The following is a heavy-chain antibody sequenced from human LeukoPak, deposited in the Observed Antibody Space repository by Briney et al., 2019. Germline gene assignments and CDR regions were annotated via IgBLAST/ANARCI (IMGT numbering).Heavy chain of an antibody. CDR1: GFTASSNY. D-gene: IGHD3-22*01. CDR3: ARLDSSGYRSFDY. J-gene: IGHJ4*02. CDR2: IYSGGNT. Sequence: GGSLRLSCAASGFTASSNYMTWVRQAPGKVLEWVSVIYSGGNTYYADSVKGRFTISRDNSKNTLYLLMHSLRAEDMAVYYCARLDSSGYRSFDYWGQGTLVTVSS. V-gene: IGHV3-53*01.